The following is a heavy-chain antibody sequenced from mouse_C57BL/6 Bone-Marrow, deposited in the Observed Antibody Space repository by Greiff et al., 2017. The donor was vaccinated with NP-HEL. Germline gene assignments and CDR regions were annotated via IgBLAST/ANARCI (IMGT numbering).Heavy chain of an antibody. Sequence: EVQLVESGGDLVKPGGSLQLSCAASGFTFSSYGMSWVRQTPDKRLEWVATISSGGSYTYYPDSVKGRFTISRDNAKNTLYLQMSSLKSEDTAMYYCARREVYYGNLYAMDYWGQGTSVTVSS. D-gene: IGHD2-1*01. V-gene: IGHV5-6*01. J-gene: IGHJ4*01. CDR3: ARREVYYGNLYAMDY. CDR2: ISSGGSYT. CDR1: GFTFSSYG.